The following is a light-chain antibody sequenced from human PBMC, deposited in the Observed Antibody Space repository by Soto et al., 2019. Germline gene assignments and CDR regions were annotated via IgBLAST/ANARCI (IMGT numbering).Light chain of an antibody. CDR2: DAS. CDR3: QQYENYWT. V-gene: IGKV1-5*01. CDR1: QSISSW. J-gene: IGKJ1*01. Sequence: DIQMTQSPPTLSATAGDRVTITCRASQSISSWLAWYQHKPGKAPKLLIYDASNLDSGVPSRFSGSGSGTEFSLTISNLQPDDCATYYCQQYENYWTFGQGTKV.